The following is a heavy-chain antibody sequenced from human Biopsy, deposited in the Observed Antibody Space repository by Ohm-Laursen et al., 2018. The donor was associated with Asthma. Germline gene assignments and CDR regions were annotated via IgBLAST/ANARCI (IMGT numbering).Heavy chain of an antibody. Sequence: SLRLSCSASGFTFSSYSMHWVCQAPGRGPEYVSFIATDGSNKFYADSVKGRFTVSRDNSKHTLYLHMTGLRADDTDVYYCVKDHSAGYYYFDDWGQGAQVTVSS. V-gene: IGHV3-64D*08. CDR1: GFTFSSYS. CDR2: IATDGSNK. CDR3: VKDHSAGYYYFDD. D-gene: IGHD2-21*01. J-gene: IGHJ4*02.